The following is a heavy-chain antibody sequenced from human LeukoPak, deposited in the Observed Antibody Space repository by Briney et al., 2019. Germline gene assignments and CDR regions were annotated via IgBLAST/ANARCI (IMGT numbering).Heavy chain of an antibody. CDR3: ARGDGSGYQHYMDV. CDR1: GYTFTNYD. Sequence: ASVKVSCKASGYTFTNYDINWVRQATGQGLEWMGWMNPNSGNRGYAQKFQGRVTITGNTSGSTAYMELSSLRSEDTAVYYCARGDGSGYQHYMDVWGKGTTVTVSS. J-gene: IGHJ6*03. D-gene: IGHD2-2*01. CDR2: MNPNSGNR. V-gene: IGHV1-8*03.